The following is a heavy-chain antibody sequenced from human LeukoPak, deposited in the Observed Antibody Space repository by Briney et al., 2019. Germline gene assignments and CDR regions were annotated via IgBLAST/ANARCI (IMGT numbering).Heavy chain of an antibody. V-gene: IGHV4-34*01. J-gene: IGHJ4*02. CDR1: SGSLSGSY. CDR2: INPRGNT. D-gene: IGHD3-10*01. Sequence: PSETLSLTCCVSSGSLSGSYWSWVRQPPGKGLEWIGEINPRGNTDSNPSLKSRLTISIDTSKNHFSLKLSSVTAADTAVYYCARRPGTLSITMVRGVIRYFDYWGQGNLVTVSS. CDR3: ARRPGTLSITMVRGVIRYFDY.